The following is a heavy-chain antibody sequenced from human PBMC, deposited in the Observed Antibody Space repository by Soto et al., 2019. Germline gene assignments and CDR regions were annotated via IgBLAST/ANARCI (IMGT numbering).Heavy chain of an antibody. D-gene: IGHD2-15*01. CDR1: GGTFSSYA. J-gene: IGHJ4*02. V-gene: IGHV1-69*12. CDR2: IIPIFGTA. Sequence: QVQLVQSGAEVKKPGSSVKVSCKASGGTFSSYAISWVRQAPGQGLEWMGGIIPIFGTANYAQKFQGRVTITADESTSPAYMELSSLISEDTAVYYCARESRYCSGGSCYFLPGIDYWGQGTLVTVSS. CDR3: ARESRYCSGGSCYFLPGIDY.